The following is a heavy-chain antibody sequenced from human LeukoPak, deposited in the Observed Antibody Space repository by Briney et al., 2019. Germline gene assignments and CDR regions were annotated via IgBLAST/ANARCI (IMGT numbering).Heavy chain of an antibody. Sequence: KPGGSLRLSCAASGFRFDRLYIGWIRQVPGKGLDYIALISASGAVPYYAESVKGRFTISRDNAKNSVSLQMNSLSADDTAVYYCARSMVVASEDYWGQGTLVTVSS. CDR3: ARSMVVASEDY. J-gene: IGHJ4*02. CDR2: ISASGAVP. CDR1: GFRFDRLY. V-gene: IGHV3-11*04. D-gene: IGHD3-22*01.